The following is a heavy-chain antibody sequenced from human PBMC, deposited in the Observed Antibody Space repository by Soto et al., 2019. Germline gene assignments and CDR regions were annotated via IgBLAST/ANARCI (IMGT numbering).Heavy chain of an antibody. Sequence: VLLLESGGGLMQPGASLRLSCEASGLTFRSYALSWVRQAPGKGLEWVSGISDTGSNPYYADSVKGRFTISRDNSKNTLSLQMKSLRADDTAMYYCAKAGGRVVDAYDTWGQGTLVIVSS. CDR1: GLTFRSYA. D-gene: IGHD3-3*01. V-gene: IGHV3-23*01. CDR3: AKAGGRVVDAYDT. J-gene: IGHJ5*02. CDR2: ISDTGSNP.